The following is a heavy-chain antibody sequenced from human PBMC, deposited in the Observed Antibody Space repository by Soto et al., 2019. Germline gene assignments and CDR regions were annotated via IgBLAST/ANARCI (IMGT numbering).Heavy chain of an antibody. D-gene: IGHD2-15*01. Sequence: QLQLQESGPGLVKPSETLSLTCTVSGGSISSSSYYWGWIRQPPGKGLEWIGSIYYSGSTYYNPSLKSRVTISVDTSKNQFSRKLSSVTAADTAVYYCARREDIVVVVAYSYFDLWGRGTLVTVSS. CDR2: IYYSGST. V-gene: IGHV4-39*01. CDR3: ARREDIVVVVAYSYFDL. J-gene: IGHJ2*01. CDR1: GGSISSSSYY.